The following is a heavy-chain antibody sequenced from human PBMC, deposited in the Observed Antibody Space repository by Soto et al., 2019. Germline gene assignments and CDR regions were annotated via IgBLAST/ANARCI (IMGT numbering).Heavy chain of an antibody. V-gene: IGHV4-34*01. Sequence: PSETLSLTCAVYGGSFSGYYWSWIRQPPGKGLEWIGEINHSGSTNYNPSLKSRVTVSVGTSKNQFSLNLNSVTAADTAVYYCARHGSGSQYPIDHWGQGTLVTVSS. D-gene: IGHD3-10*01. CDR1: GGSFSGYY. CDR3: ARHGSGSQYPIDH. CDR2: INHSGST. J-gene: IGHJ4*02.